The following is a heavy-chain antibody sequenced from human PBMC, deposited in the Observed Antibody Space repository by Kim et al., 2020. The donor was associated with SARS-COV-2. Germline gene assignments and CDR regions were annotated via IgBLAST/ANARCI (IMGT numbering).Heavy chain of an antibody. Sequence: GGSLRLSCAASGFTFSSYSMNWVRQAPGKGLEWVSSISSSSSYIYYADSVKGRFTISRDNAKNSLYLQMNSLRAEDTAVYYCARDQNYYGSGQISGFDYWGQGTLVTVSS. CDR2: ISSSSSYI. J-gene: IGHJ4*02. D-gene: IGHD3-10*01. V-gene: IGHV3-21*01. CDR1: GFTFSSYS. CDR3: ARDQNYYGSGQISGFDY.